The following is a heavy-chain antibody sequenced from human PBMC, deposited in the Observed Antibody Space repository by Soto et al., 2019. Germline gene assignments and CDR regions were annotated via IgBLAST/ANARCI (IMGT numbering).Heavy chain of an antibody. V-gene: IGHV4-34*01. D-gene: IGHD6-19*01. CDR3: ASEYREWLVRYYYGMDV. CDR2: INHNGST. CDR1: GGSFSGYY. J-gene: IGHJ6*02. Sequence: PSETLSLTCAVYGGSFSGYYWSWIRQPPGKGLEWIGEINHNGSTNYNPSLKSRVTISVDTSKNQFSLKLSSVTAADTAVYYCASEYREWLVRYYYGMDVWGQGTTVTVSS.